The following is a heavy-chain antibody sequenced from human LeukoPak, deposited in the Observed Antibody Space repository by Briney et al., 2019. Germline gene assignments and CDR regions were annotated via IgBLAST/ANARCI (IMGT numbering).Heavy chain of an antibody. CDR2: INSDGSAT. D-gene: IGHD3-22*01. Sequence: GGSLRLSYAASGFTFNNYWMHWVRQAPGKGLVWVSRINSDGSATSYADSVKGRFTISRDNAKNTLYLQMNTLRAEDTAVYFCARDLVGDYCDSSCYYYANWGQGTLVTVSS. CDR3: ARDLVGDYCDSSCYYYAN. V-gene: IGHV3-74*01. CDR1: GFTFNNYW. J-gene: IGHJ4*02.